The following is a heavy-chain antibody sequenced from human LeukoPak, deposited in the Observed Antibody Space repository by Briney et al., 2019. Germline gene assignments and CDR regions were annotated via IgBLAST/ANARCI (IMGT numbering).Heavy chain of an antibody. CDR2: ISWNSGNI. J-gene: IGHJ3*02. Sequence: PGGSLRLSCAASGFSFDDYAMHWVRQAPGKGLEWVSGISWNSGNIAYADSVKGRFTISRDNAKNSLYLQMKSLRVEDMALYYCARAMGSSSWYGAFDMWGQGTIVTVSS. V-gene: IGHV3-9*03. D-gene: IGHD6-13*01. CDR1: GFSFDDYA. CDR3: ARAMGSSSWYGAFDM.